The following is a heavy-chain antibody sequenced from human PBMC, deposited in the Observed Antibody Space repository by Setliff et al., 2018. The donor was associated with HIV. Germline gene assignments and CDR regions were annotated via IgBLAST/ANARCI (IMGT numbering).Heavy chain of an antibody. V-gene: IGHV1-18*01. CDR2: ISAYNGKT. J-gene: IGHJ6*03. D-gene: IGHD3-22*01. CDR1: GYSFTTYA. Sequence: ASVKVSCKASGYSFTTYAISWVRQAPGQGLEWMGWISAYNGKTLYAQKFQGRVTMTRDTSISTACMELNNLKFEDTAVYYCARARRDSYDRGRRSHYYIDVWGKGTTVTVSS. CDR3: ARARRDSYDRGRRSHYYIDV.